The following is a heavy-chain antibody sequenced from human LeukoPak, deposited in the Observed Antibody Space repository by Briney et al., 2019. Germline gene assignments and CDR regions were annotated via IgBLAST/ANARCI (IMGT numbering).Heavy chain of an antibody. CDR2: ISGSGGST. D-gene: IGHD3-10*01. CDR1: GFTFSSYA. J-gene: IGHJ4*02. Sequence: PGGSLRLSCAASGFTFSSYAMSWVRQAPGKGLEWVSAISGSGGSTYYAGSVKGRFTISRDNSKNTLYLQMNSLRAEDTAVYYCAKGGPDFGFGEPVSNYWGQGTLVTVSS. CDR3: AKGGPDFGFGEPVSNY. V-gene: IGHV3-23*01.